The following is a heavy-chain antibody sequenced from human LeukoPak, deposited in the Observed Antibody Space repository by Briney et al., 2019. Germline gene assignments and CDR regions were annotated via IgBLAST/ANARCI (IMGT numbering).Heavy chain of an antibody. Sequence: GASVKVSCKASGFTFTSSAIQWVRQARGQGLEWIGWIVVGSGNTNYAQKFQERVTITRDTSTSTAYMELSSLRSEDTAVYYCAAGIQLWYHQAGDAFDIWGQGTMVTVSS. CDR1: GFTFTSSA. D-gene: IGHD5-18*01. CDR2: IVVGSGNT. V-gene: IGHV1-58*02. J-gene: IGHJ3*02. CDR3: AAGIQLWYHQAGDAFDI.